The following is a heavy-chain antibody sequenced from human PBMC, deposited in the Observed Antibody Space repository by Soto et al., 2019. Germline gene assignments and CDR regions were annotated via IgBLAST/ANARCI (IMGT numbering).Heavy chain of an antibody. CDR1: GFTFSSAA. V-gene: IGHV3-23*01. Sequence: GSLRLCSAASGFTFSSAAMSWVRQAPGKGLEWVSSISASGGNTYYADSVKGRFTISRDNSKNTLYLQMNSLRAEDTCVHKCAKNLEAAGTGYWGQGTLVTVS. CDR2: ISASGGNT. J-gene: IGHJ4*02. CDR3: AKNLEAAGTGY. D-gene: IGHD6-13*01.